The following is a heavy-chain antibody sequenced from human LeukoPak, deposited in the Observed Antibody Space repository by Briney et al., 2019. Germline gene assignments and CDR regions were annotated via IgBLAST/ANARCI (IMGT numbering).Heavy chain of an antibody. Sequence: SETLSLTCTVSGGSISSFYWSRIRQPPGKGLEWIGYVYNSGSTNYNSSLKSRVTISVDTAKNQFSLKLSSVTAADTAVYYCARLSNSQDALDIWGLGTMVTVSS. CDR3: ARLSNSQDALDI. CDR2: VYNSGST. V-gene: IGHV4-59*08. CDR1: GGSISSFY. J-gene: IGHJ3*02. D-gene: IGHD2-21*01.